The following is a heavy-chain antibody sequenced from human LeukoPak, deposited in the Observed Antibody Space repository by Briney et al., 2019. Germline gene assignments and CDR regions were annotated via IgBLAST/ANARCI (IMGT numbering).Heavy chain of an antibody. V-gene: IGHV2-5*01. CDR1: GFSLSTSGVG. CDR3: ARMEDTAMVFDY. J-gene: IGHJ4*02. CDR2: IYWNDDK. D-gene: IGHD5-18*01. Sequence: SGPTLVKPTQTLTLTCTFSGFSLSTSGVGVGWIRQSPGKALEWLALIYWNDDKRYSPSLKSRLTITKDTSKNQVVLTMTNMDPVDTATYYCARMEDTAMVFDYWGQGTLVTVSS.